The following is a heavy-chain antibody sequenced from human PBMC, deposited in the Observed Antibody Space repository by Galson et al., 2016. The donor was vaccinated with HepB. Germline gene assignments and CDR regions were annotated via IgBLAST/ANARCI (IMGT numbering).Heavy chain of an antibody. Sequence: SLRLSCAASGFSFSYYAIHWVRQPPGKGLEWVAMVSKDGSNKDYADSVKGRCIISRDNSKNTLSLQMNSLREEDTAVYYCARSSLNWNYFDYWGQGTLVTVSS. CDR2: VSKDGSNK. V-gene: IGHV3-30-3*01. J-gene: IGHJ4*02. D-gene: IGHD1-1*01. CDR3: ARSSLNWNYFDY. CDR1: GFSFSYYA.